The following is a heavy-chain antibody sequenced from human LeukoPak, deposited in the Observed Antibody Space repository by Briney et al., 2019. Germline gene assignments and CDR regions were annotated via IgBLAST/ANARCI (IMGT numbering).Heavy chain of an antibody. CDR3: ARDLSPVVRASPMGY. D-gene: IGHD3-10*01. CDR2: ITYDGYYK. Sequence: GSLRLACAASGFTFTSYGMHWVGQAPGKGLEWVALITYDGYYKYYSDSVKGRFTISSDTSKNTLYLQMNSLRAEDTAVYYCARDLSPVVRASPMGYWGQGTLVTVSS. V-gene: IGHV3-30*03. CDR1: GFTFTSYG. J-gene: IGHJ4*02.